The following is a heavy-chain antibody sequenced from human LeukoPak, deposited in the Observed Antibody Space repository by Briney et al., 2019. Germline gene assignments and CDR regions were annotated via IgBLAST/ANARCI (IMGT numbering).Heavy chain of an antibody. V-gene: IGHV1-2*02. Sequence: ASVKVSCKASGYTFTTYNINWVRQAPGQGLEWMGWINPNSGGTNYAQKFQGRVTMTRDTSISTAYMELSRLRSDDTAVYYCASEPDILTGYYTWGQGTLVTVSS. D-gene: IGHD3-9*01. CDR1: GYTFTTYN. CDR2: INPNSGGT. J-gene: IGHJ4*02. CDR3: ASEPDILTGYYT.